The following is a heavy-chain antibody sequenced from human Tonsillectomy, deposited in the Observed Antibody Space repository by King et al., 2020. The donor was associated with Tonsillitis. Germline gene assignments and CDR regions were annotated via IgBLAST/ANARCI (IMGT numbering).Heavy chain of an antibody. CDR3: ARGGYSGYDRTHYFDY. D-gene: IGHD5-12*01. V-gene: IGHV3-7*03. J-gene: IGHJ4*02. CDR2: IKQDGSEK. CDR1: GFSFSGLW. Sequence: VQLVESGGGLVQPGGSLRLSCAASGFSFSGLWMSWVRQAPGKGLEWVANIKQDGSEKHYVDSVKGRFTISRDNAKNSLYLQMNSPRVEDTAVYYCARGGYSGYDRTHYFDYWGQGTLVTVSS.